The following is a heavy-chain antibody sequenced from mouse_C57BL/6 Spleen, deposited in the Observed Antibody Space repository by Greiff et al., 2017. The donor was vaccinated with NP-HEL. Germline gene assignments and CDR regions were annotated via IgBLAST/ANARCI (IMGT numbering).Heavy chain of an antibody. CDR1: GFTFSSYA. Sequence: EVQGVESGGGLVKPGGSLKLSCAASGFTFSSYAMSWVRQTPEKRLEWVATLSDGGHYTYYPDNVKGRFTISRDNAKNNLYLQMSHLKSEDTAMYYCARDLDDGYVYWGQGTLVTVSA. V-gene: IGHV5-4*01. CDR2: LSDGGHYT. CDR3: ARDLDDGYVY. J-gene: IGHJ3*01. D-gene: IGHD2-3*01.